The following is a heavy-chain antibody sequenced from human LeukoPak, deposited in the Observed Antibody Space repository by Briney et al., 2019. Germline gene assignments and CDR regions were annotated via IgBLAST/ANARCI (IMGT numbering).Heavy chain of an antibody. CDR2: INPNSGGT. CDR1: GYTFTGYY. J-gene: IGHJ6*03. D-gene: IGHD6-6*01. V-gene: IGHV1-2*02. CDR3: ARGDEGSSSPKYYYYMDV. Sequence: ASVKVSCKASGYTFTGYYMHWVRQAPGQGLEWMGWINPNSGGTNYAQKFQGRVTMTRDTSISTAYMELSRLRSDDAAVYYCARGDEGSSSPKYYYYMDVWGKGTTVTVSS.